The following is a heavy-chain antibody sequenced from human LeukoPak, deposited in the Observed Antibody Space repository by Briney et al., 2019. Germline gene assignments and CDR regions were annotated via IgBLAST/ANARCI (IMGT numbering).Heavy chain of an antibody. V-gene: IGHV2-5*01. CDR2: IYWNDDK. D-gene: IGHD3-9*01. Sequence: SGTTLVNPTQTLTLTCTFSGFSLTTSGVGVGWIRQPPGKALEWLAVIYWNDDKVYSPSLKSRLTITKDTPKNQVVLTMTNMDPVDTATYYCAHTLTGYHSYYFDYWGQGTLVTVSS. J-gene: IGHJ4*02. CDR3: AHTLTGYHSYYFDY. CDR1: GFSLTTSGVG.